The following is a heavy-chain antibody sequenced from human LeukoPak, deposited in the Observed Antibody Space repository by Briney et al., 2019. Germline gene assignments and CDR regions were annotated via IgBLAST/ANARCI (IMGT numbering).Heavy chain of an antibody. CDR2: INPNSGGT. J-gene: IGHJ3*02. CDR1: GYTFTSYD. Sequence: ASVKVSCKASGYTFTSYDINWVRQATGQGLEWMGWINPNSGGTNYAQKFQGRVTMTRDTSISTAYMELSRLRSDDTAVYYCARLWVYCSGGSCYPPIWGQGTMVTVSS. D-gene: IGHD2-15*01. V-gene: IGHV1-2*02. CDR3: ARLWVYCSGGSCYPPI.